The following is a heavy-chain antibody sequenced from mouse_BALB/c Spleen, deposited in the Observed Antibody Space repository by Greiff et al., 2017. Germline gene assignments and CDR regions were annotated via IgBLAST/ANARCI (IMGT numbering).Heavy chain of an antibody. CDR1: GFSLTSYG. D-gene: IGHD2-1*01. J-gene: IGHJ4*01. Sequence: VQGVESGPGLVAPSQSLSITCTVSGFSLTSYGVHWVRQPPGKGLEWLGVIWAGGSTNYNSALMSRLSISKDNSKSQVFLKMTSLQTDDTAMYYCARDRDYGNHYYAMDYWGQGTSVTVSS. CDR3: ARDRDYGNHYYAMDY. V-gene: IGHV2-9*02. CDR2: IWAGGST.